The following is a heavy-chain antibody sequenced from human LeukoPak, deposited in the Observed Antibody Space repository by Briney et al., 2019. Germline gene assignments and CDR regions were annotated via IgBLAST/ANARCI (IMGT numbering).Heavy chain of an antibody. Sequence: GGSLRLSCAASGFTFNSNAMTWVRQAPGKGLEWVSYVNGNGGGTYYSDSVKGRFTISRDNAKNSLYLQMNSLRAEDTAVYYCARGYYDSSGYYRRSYYYYMDVWGKGTTVTVSS. V-gene: IGHV3-23*01. D-gene: IGHD3-22*01. CDR2: VNGNGGGT. J-gene: IGHJ6*03. CDR1: GFTFNSNA. CDR3: ARGYYDSSGYYRRSYYYYMDV.